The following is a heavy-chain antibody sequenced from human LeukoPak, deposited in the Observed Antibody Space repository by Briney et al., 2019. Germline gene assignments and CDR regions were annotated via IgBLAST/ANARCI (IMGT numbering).Heavy chain of an antibody. J-gene: IGHJ5*02. Sequence: ASVKVSCKASGYTFTSYGISWVRQAPGQGLEWMGWISAYNGNTNYAQKLQGRATMTTDTSTSTAYMELRSLRSDDTAVYYCARDIVVVVAATWEYNWFDPWGQGTLVIVSS. CDR2: ISAYNGNT. CDR1: GYTFTSYG. CDR3: ARDIVVVVAATWEYNWFDP. D-gene: IGHD2-15*01. V-gene: IGHV1-18*01.